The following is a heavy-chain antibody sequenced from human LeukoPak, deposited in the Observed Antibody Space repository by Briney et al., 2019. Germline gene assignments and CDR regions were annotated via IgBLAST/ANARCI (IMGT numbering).Heavy chain of an antibody. CDR3: AKDHCSSITCCADWFDP. V-gene: IGHV3-23*01. J-gene: IGHJ5*02. CDR1: GFSFSSYA. Sequence: PGGSLRLSCAASGFSFSSYAITWVRQAPGKGLEWVSSISGSGGGTYYADSVKGRFTISRDSSKNTVNLQMNSLRAEDTAVYYCAKDHCSSITCCADWFDPWGQGTLVTVSS. D-gene: IGHD2-2*01. CDR2: ISGSGGGT.